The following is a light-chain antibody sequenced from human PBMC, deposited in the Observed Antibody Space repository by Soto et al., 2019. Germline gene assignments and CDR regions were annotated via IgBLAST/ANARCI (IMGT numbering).Light chain of an antibody. J-gene: IGKJ4*01. CDR2: SAS. V-gene: IGKV1-9*01. Sequence: DIQLTQSPSFLSASVGDTVTITCRASQGMSTYLAWYQQKPGKVPKLLIRSASTLQSGVPPRFSGGGSGTEFTLTSSTLQPVDSCIYYYQQLKGYQLAFGGGTNVEIK. CDR1: QGMSTY. CDR3: QQLKGYQLA.